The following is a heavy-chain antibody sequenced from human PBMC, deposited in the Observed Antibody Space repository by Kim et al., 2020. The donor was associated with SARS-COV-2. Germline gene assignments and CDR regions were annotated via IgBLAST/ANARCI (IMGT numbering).Heavy chain of an antibody. V-gene: IGHV3-53*04. Sequence: GGSLRLSCAASGFTVSSNYMSWVRQAPGKGLEWVSVIYSGGSTYYADSVKGRFTISRHNSKNTLYLQMNSLRAEDTAVYYCARGGYCSSTSCYYWYFDLWGRGTLVTVSS. CDR1: GFTVSSNY. D-gene: IGHD2-2*01. J-gene: IGHJ2*01. CDR2: IYSGGST. CDR3: ARGGYCSSTSCYYWYFDL.